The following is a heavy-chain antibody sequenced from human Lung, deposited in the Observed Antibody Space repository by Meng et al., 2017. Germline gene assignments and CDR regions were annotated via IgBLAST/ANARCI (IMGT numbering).Heavy chain of an antibody. Sequence: RPQRWGRVLLTPSETLSLTGVVSGGSFSDYYWSWIRQPPGKGLEWIGEINHSGSTNYNPSLESRATISVDTSQNNLSLKLSSVTAADSAVYYCARGPTTMAHDFDYWGQGTLVTVSS. D-gene: IGHD4-11*01. CDR3: ARGPTTMAHDFDY. CDR1: GGSFSDYY. V-gene: IGHV4-34*01. CDR2: INHSGST. J-gene: IGHJ4*02.